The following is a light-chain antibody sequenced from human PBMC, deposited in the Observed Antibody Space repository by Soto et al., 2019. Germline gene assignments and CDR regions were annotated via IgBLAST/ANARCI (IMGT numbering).Light chain of an antibody. J-gene: IGLJ1*01. Sequence: QSVLTQPRSVSGSPGQSVTISCTGTSSDVGGYNYVSWYQQHPGKAPKLMLYDVSKRPSGVPDRLSGSKSGYTASLTISGLQAEDEADYYCCSYAGRYTYVFGTGTKLPS. V-gene: IGLV2-11*01. CDR3: CSYAGRYTYV. CDR2: DVS. CDR1: SSDVGGYNY.